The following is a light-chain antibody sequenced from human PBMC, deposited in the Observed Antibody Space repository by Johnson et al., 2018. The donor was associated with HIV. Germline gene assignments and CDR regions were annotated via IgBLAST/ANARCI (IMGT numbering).Light chain of an antibody. Sequence: QSALTQPPSVSAAPGQKVTISCSGSSSNIGNNYVSWYQQLPGTAPKLLIYENNKRPSGIPDRFSGSKSGTSATLGITGLQTRDEADYYCGTWDSSLSAGCYVFGTGTKVTVL. J-gene: IGLJ1*01. CDR1: SSNIGNNY. CDR2: ENN. V-gene: IGLV1-51*02. CDR3: GTWDSSLSAGCYV.